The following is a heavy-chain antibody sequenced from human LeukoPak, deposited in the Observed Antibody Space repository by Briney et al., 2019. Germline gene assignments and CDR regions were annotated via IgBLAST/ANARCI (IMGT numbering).Heavy chain of an antibody. D-gene: IGHD6-13*01. J-gene: IGHJ4*02. Sequence: GRSLRLSCAASGFSFSDHYMDWVRQAPGKGLEWVGRTRNKANSYTTEYAASVKGRFTISRDDSKNSLYLQMNSLESEDTAVYYCASHAGMAAAGRVFDYWGRGTLVTVSS. V-gene: IGHV3-72*01. CDR3: ASHAGMAAAGRVFDY. CDR2: TRNKANSYTT. CDR1: GFSFSDHY.